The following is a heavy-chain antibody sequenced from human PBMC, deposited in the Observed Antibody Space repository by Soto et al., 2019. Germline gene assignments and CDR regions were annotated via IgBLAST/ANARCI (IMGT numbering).Heavy chain of an antibody. V-gene: IGHV3-73*01. J-gene: IGHJ5*02. CDR3: TRHSIAVADYNWFDP. Sequence: GGSLRLSCAASGFTFSGSAMHWVRQASGKGLEWVGRIRSKANSYATAYAASVKGRFTISRDDSKNTAYLQMNSLKTEDTAVYYCTRHSIAVADYNWFDPWGQGTLVTVSS. D-gene: IGHD6-19*01. CDR2: IRSKANSYAT. CDR1: GFTFSGSA.